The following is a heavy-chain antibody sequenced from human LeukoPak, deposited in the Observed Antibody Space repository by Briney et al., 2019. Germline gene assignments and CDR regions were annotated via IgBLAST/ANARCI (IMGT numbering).Heavy chain of an antibody. V-gene: IGHV3-7*01. CDR1: GFTFSSYG. J-gene: IGHJ4*02. Sequence: GGSLRLSCAASGFTFSSYGMSWVRQAPGKGLEWVANIKQDGSEKYYVDSVKGRFTISRDNAKNSLYLQMNSLRAEDTAVYYCARGPYYYDSSGYYNYWGQGTLVTVSS. CDR2: IKQDGSEK. D-gene: IGHD3-22*01. CDR3: ARGPYYYDSSGYYNY.